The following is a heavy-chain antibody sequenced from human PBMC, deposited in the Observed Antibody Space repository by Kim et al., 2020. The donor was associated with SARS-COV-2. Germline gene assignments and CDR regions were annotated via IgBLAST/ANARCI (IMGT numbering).Heavy chain of an antibody. D-gene: IGHD3-10*01. Sequence: GGSLRLSCAVSGFRFSNYAMSWVRQAPGKGLEWVSGISGDSGKSYYADSVRGRFTVSRDNSKSTLYLQMDSLRAEDTAVYYCAKITGIFSAGSVYWGQGTPVTVSS. V-gene: IGHV3-23*01. J-gene: IGHJ4*02. CDR2: ISGDSGKS. CDR3: AKITGIFSAGSVY. CDR1: GFRFSNYA.